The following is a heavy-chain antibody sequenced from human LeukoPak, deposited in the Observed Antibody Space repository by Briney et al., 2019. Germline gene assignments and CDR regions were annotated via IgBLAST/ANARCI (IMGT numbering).Heavy chain of an antibody. CDR1: GYSFTSYW. Sequence: GESLKISCKGSGYSFTSYWIGWVRQMPGKGLEWMGIIYPGDSDTRYSPSFQGQVTISADKSISTAYLQWSSLKASDTAMYYCARRSDILTGYQKDAFDIWGQGTMVTVSS. V-gene: IGHV5-51*01. D-gene: IGHD3-9*01. J-gene: IGHJ3*02. CDR2: IYPGDSDT. CDR3: ARRSDILTGYQKDAFDI.